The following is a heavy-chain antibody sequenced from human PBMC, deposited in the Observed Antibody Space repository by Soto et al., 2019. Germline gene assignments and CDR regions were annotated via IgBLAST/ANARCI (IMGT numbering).Heavy chain of an antibody. J-gene: IGHJ4*02. Sequence: PGRSLKLSSPVYAFFLSPYWMHWVRQAPGRGLEWVSRLSSDGFGAAYADSVKGRFFISRDIERHTLFLKMNSLSAEDTAVYYCARTLRGHDDWARGTLVTVPS. CDR1: AFFLSPYW. CDR3: ARTLRGHDD. V-gene: IGHV3-74*03. D-gene: IGHD3-10*01. CDR2: LSSDGFGA.